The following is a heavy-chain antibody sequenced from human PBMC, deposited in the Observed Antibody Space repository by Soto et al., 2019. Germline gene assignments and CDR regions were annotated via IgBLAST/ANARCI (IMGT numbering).Heavy chain of an antibody. CDR2: ISYRGST. V-gene: IGHV4-59*01. D-gene: IGHD3-22*01. CDR1: AGSITTSY. Sequence: SETLSLTCTVSAGSITTSYWSWIRQPLGKALEWIGYISYRGSTNYNPSLKSRLTISIDTSKSQISLKLTSMTTADTAVYYCASSGIVGREVNTCFDPWGKGTLVTVSS. J-gene: IGHJ5*02. CDR3: ASSGIVGREVNTCFDP.